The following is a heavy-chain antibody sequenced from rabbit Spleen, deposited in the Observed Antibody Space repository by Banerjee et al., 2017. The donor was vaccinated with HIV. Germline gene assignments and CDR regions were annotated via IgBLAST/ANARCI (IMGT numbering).Heavy chain of an antibody. CDR1: GFTISSSYD. CDR2: IYTGNGKT. V-gene: IGHV1S45*01. D-gene: IGHD8-1*01. CDR3: ARDAGSYDYIDVYFNL. J-gene: IGHJ4*01. Sequence: QEQLKESGGGLVQPGGSLKLSCKASGFTISSSYDMCWVRQAPGKGLEWIGCIYTGNGKTYYASWAKGRFTISKSSSTTVTLQMTSLTAADTATYFCARDAGSYDYIDVYFNLWGPGTLVTVS.